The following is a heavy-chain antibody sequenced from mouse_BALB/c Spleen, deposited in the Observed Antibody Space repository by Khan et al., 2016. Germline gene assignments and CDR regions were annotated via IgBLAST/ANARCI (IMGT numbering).Heavy chain of an antibody. J-gene: IGHJ3*01. V-gene: IGHV5-6-3*01. Sequence: EVELVESGGGLVQPGGSLKLSCAASGFTFSSYGMSWFRQTPDKRLELVATINSNGGSSNYPESMKGRFTISRDNAKNTLYLQMSRLKSEDTAMYYCARDLQFAYWGQGTLVTVSA. CDR1: GFTFSSYG. CDR2: INSNGGSS. CDR3: ARDLQFAY.